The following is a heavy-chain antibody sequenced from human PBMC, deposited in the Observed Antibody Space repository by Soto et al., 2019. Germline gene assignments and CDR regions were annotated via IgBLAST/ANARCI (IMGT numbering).Heavy chain of an antibody. Sequence: SVKVSCKASGGTFSMYAISGVGQSGGQGLDGMGGIIPIFGTANYAQKFQGRVTITADESTSTAYMELSSLRSEDTAVYYCARPSSFTTYGMDVWGQGTTVTVSS. CDR3: ARPSSFTTYGMDV. D-gene: IGHD2-2*01. CDR1: GGTFSMYA. V-gene: IGHV1-69*13. CDR2: IIPIFGTA. J-gene: IGHJ6*02.